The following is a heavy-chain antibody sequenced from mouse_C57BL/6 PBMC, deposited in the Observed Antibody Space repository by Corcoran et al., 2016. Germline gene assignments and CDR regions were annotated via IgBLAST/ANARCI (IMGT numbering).Heavy chain of an antibody. CDR1: GYTFTDYY. CDR2: INPNNGGT. Sequence: EVQLQQSGPELVKPAASVKISCKASGYTFTDYYMNWVKQSHGKSLEWIGDINPNNGGTSYNQKFKGKATLTVDKSSSTAYMELRSLTSEDSAVYYCARDVYAMDYWGQGTSVTVSS. J-gene: IGHJ4*01. CDR3: ARDVYAMDY. V-gene: IGHV1-26*01.